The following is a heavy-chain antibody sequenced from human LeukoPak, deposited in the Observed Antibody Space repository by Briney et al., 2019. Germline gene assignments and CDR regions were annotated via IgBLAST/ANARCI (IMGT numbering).Heavy chain of an antibody. CDR3: ARSYGSGNYFDY. D-gene: IGHD3-10*01. CDR1: GGSISSSSYY. CDR2: IYYSGST. J-gene: IGHJ4*02. Sequence: PSETLSLTCTVSGGSISSSSYYWGWIRQPPGKGLEWIGSIYYSGSTYYNPSLKSRVTISVDTSKNQFSLKLNSVTAADTAVYYCARSYGSGNYFDYWGQGTLVTVSS. V-gene: IGHV4-39*07.